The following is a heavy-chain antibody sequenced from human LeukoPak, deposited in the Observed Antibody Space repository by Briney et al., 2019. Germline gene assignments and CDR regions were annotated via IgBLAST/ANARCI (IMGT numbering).Heavy chain of an antibody. CDR1: GGSISGYY. CDR3: ARKSVRGSYLRWFDA. CDR2: IYSSGST. J-gene: IGHJ5*02. D-gene: IGHD1-26*01. V-gene: IGHV4-4*07. Sequence: SETLSLTCTVFGGSISGYYWSWIRQPAGKGLEWVGRIYSSGSTDYNPSLKSRVSMSVDASKNQFALILSSVTAADTALYYCARKSVRGSYLRWFDAWGQGTLATVSS.